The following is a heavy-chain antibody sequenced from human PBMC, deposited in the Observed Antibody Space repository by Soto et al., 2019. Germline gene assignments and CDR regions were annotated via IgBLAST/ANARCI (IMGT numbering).Heavy chain of an antibody. V-gene: IGHV4-39*01. Sequence: TSETLSLTCTVSGGSITSSSYYWGWIRQPPGKGLEWIGTIYYSGSTYYNPSLKSRFTISRDNAKNTLYLQMNSLRAEDSAVYYCARVAGVNGDYVNWFDPWGQGTLVTVSS. D-gene: IGHD4-17*01. CDR1: GGSITSSSYY. CDR3: ARVAGVNGDYVNWFDP. J-gene: IGHJ5*02. CDR2: IYYSGST.